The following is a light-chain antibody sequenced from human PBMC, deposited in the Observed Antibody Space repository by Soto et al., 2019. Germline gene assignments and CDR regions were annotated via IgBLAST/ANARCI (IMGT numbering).Light chain of an antibody. CDR3: QQYNNWPPWT. CDR1: QSVSSN. CDR2: GAS. Sequence: EVMMTQSPATLSVSPGERATLSCRASQSVSSNLAWYQHKPGQAPRLLIYGASTRATGIPDRFSGSGSGTEFTLTISSLQSEDFAIYYCQQYNNWPPWTFGQGTKVEIK. J-gene: IGKJ1*01. V-gene: IGKV3-15*01.